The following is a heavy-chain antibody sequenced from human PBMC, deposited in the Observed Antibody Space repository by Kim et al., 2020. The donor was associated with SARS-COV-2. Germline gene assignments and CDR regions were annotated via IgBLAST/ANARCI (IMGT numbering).Heavy chain of an antibody. J-gene: IGHJ6*02. CDR3: ARRPYGSGGADV. Sequence: EYAASVKGRFTISRDDSKNSLYLQMNSLKTEDTAIYYCARRPYGSGGADVCGQGTTVTVSS. D-gene: IGHD3-10*01. V-gene: IGHV3-72*01.